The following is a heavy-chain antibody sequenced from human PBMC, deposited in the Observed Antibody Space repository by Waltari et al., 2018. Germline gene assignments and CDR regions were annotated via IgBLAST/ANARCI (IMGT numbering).Heavy chain of an antibody. CDR3: ARDRSYYDSSGYYYFDY. CDR2: IIPIFGTA. J-gene: IGHJ4*02. D-gene: IGHD3-22*01. CDR1: GGTFSSYA. V-gene: IGHV1-69*01. Sequence: QVQLVQSGAEVKKPGSSVKVSCKASGGTFSSYAIRWVRQAPGQGLEWMGGIIPIFGTANYAQKFQGRVTITADESTSTAYMELSSLRSEDTAVYYCARDRSYYDSSGYYYFDYWGQGTLVTVSS.